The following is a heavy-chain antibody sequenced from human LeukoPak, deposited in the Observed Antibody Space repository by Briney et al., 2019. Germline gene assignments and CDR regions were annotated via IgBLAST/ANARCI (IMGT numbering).Heavy chain of an antibody. CDR2: ISSSSTTM. Sequence: PGRSLRLSCAASGFIFSGYSMNWVRQAPGKGLEWISYISSSSTTMYYADSVKGRFTISRDNSKNTLYLQMNSLRAEDTAVYYCASRIAAAADDAFGIWGQGTMVTVSS. D-gene: IGHD6-13*01. V-gene: IGHV3-48*01. CDR1: GFIFSGYS. J-gene: IGHJ3*02. CDR3: ASRIAAAADDAFGI.